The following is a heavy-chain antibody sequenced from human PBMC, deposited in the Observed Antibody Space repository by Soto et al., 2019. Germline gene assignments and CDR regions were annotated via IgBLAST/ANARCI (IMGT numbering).Heavy chain of an antibody. CDR3: ARHCKERGYSGYMNYYYYYYMDV. CDR1: GGSISSSSYY. D-gene: IGHD5-12*01. Sequence: SETLSLTCTVSGGSISSSSYYWGWIRQPPGKGLEWIGSIYYSGSTYYNPSLKSRVTISVDTSKNQFSLKLSSVTAADTAVYYCARHCKERGYSGYMNYYYYYYMDVWGKGTTVTV. V-gene: IGHV4-39*01. J-gene: IGHJ6*03. CDR2: IYYSGST.